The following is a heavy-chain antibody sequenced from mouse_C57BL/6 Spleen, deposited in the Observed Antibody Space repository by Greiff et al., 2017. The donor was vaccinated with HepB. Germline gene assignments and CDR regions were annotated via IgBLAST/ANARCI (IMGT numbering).Heavy chain of an antibody. CDR3: ARGGKGWYFDV. V-gene: IGHV5-17*01. Sequence: EVQLVESGGGLVKPGGSLKLSCAASGFTFSDYGMHWVRQAPEKGLEWVAYISSGSSTIYYADTVKGRFTISRDNAKNTLVLQMTSLRSEDTAMYYCARGGKGWYFDVWGTGTTVTVSS. J-gene: IGHJ1*03. D-gene: IGHD1-1*02. CDR1: GFTFSDYG. CDR2: ISSGSSTI.